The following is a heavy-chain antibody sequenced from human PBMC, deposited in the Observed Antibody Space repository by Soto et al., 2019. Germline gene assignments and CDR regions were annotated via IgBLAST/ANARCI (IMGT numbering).Heavy chain of an antibody. CDR1: GFNFNDYY. CDR3: ARQFYHYPTFDL. CDR2: ITSGVTTV. V-gene: IGHV3-11*01. Sequence: QVQLVESGGGLVKPGGSLRLSCAASGFNFNDYYMNWIRQTPGKGLEWVSSITSGVTTVSYADSVQGRFTISRDDALNAVFLQLHSLRADDTAVYFCARQFYHYPTFDLCGQGILVTIS. J-gene: IGHJ5*02. D-gene: IGHD3-16*02.